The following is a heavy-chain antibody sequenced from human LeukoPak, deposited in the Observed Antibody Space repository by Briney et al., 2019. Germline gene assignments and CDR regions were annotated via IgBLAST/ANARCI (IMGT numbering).Heavy chain of an antibody. CDR2: IYSGGNT. Sequence: PGGSLRLSCTASEFTVRSNFISWIRQAPGKGLEWVSVIYSGGNTFYADSVKGRFTISRDNSKNTLFLQMDSLRAEDTAPYYCARDAGNSGYGMDVWGQGTTVTVSS. D-gene: IGHD6-19*01. CDR3: ARDAGNSGYGMDV. J-gene: IGHJ6*02. CDR1: EFTVRSNF. V-gene: IGHV3-53*01.